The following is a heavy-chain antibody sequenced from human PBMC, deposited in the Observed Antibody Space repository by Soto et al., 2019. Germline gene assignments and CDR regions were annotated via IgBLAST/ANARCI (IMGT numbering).Heavy chain of an antibody. D-gene: IGHD3-9*01. V-gene: IGHV2-5*02. CDR1: GFSLSTSGVG. CDR3: AHAPLILRIGGYDY. J-gene: IGHJ4*02. Sequence: QITLKESGPTLVKPTQTLTLTCTFSGFSLSTSGVGVGWIRQPPGKALEWLALMYWDDDKRYSPSLKNRLTITKDTSKNQVVLTVTDMDPVDTATYYCAHAPLILRIGGYDYWAREPWSPSPQ. CDR2: MYWDDDK.